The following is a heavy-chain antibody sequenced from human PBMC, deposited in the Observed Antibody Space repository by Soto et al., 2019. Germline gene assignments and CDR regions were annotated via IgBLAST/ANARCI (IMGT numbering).Heavy chain of an antibody. CDR1: GASISNGDYY. V-gene: IGHV4-30-4*01. Sequence: QVQLQESGPGLVKTSQTLSLTCSVSGASISNGDYYWRWLRQPPGKGLEWIGYIYYSGSNFYNPSLKSRLTMSVDTYKHQFSQKLSSVTAADTAVYSCAGDHSLAGPTVLDSWGQGTLVTVSS. CDR2: IYYSGSN. D-gene: IGHD1-7*01. J-gene: IGHJ4*02. CDR3: AGDHSLAGPTVLDS.